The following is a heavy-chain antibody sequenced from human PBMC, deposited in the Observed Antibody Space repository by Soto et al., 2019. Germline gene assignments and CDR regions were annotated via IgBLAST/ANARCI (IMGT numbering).Heavy chain of an antibody. CDR2: ISGSGGST. D-gene: IGHD1-1*01. Sequence: PGGSLRLSCAASGFTFTSYAMSWVRQAPGKGQECVSAISGSGGSTYYADSVKGRFTISRDISKNTLFLQMNRLRAEDSSVYYCARLESHGCASVDYWVQGTLVTVSS. J-gene: IGHJ4*02. V-gene: IGHV3-23*01. CDR3: ARLESHGCASVDY. CDR1: GFTFTSYA.